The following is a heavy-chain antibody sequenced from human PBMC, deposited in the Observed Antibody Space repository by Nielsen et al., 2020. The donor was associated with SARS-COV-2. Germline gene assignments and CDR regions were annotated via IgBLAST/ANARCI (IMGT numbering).Heavy chain of an antibody. V-gene: IGHV3-53*01. CDR2: IYSGGST. D-gene: IGHD4-17*01. Sequence: GESLKISCAASGFSFSDYYMSWIRQAPGKGLEWVSVIYSGGSTYYADSVKGRFTISRDNSKNTLYLQMNSLRAEDTAVYYCAKDRDGDYVRWFDPWGQGTLVTVSS. J-gene: IGHJ5*02. CDR3: AKDRDGDYVRWFDP. CDR1: GFSFSDYY.